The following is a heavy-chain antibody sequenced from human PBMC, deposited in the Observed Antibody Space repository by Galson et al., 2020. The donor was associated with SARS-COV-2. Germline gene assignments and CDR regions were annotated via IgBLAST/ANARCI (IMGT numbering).Heavy chain of an antibody. CDR2: IYYSGST. J-gene: IGHJ6*02. Sequence: ASETLSLTCTVSGGSISSGDYYWSWIRQPPGKGLEWIGYIYYSGSTYYNPSLKSRVTISVDTSKNQFSLKLSSVTAADTAVYYCARDGSGQGYSSSWPHYYYYYGMDVWGQGTTVTVSS. CDR1: GGSISSGDYY. D-gene: IGHD6-13*01. V-gene: IGHV4-30-4*01. CDR3: ARDGSGQGYSSSWPHYYYYYGMDV.